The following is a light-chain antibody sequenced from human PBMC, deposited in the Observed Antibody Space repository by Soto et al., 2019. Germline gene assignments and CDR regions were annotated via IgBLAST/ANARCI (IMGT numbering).Light chain of an antibody. CDR1: QAISTW. CDR2: AAS. Sequence: DIQMTQSPSSVSASVGDRVTITCRASQAISTWLAWYQQKPGKAPKLLLYAASNLQTGVPSRFSGSGSGTDFTLTISSLQPEDFATYSCQQANSFPRTFGQGTKVEIK. V-gene: IGKV1D-12*01. CDR3: QQANSFPRT. J-gene: IGKJ1*01.